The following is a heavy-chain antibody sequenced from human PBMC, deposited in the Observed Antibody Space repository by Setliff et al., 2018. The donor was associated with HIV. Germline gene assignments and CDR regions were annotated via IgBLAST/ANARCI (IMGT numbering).Heavy chain of an antibody. J-gene: IGHJ6*03. V-gene: IGHV4-39*01. Sequence: SETLSLTCTVSGGSISSSSYYWGWVRQPPGKGLQYIGTVYYNGVTYFNPSLKSRLTMSVDTSKNQVSLRLSSATAADTGVYYCARHRDPPGSSWIFYYYYMDLWGGGTTVTVSS. D-gene: IGHD6-13*01. CDR2: VYYNGVT. CDR3: ARHRDPPGSSWIFYYYYMDL. CDR1: GGSISSSSYY.